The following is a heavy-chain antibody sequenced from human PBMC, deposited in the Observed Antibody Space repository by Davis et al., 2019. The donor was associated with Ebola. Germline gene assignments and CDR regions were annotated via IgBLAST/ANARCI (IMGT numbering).Heavy chain of an antibody. CDR3: AREGRPTTEGGTEIPRF. J-gene: IGHJ4*02. D-gene: IGHD1-1*01. V-gene: IGHV3-23*01. CDR2: ISNGGYDT. Sequence: PGGSLRLSCAGSGFRFDSYAMSWVRQAPGKGLEWVSTISNGGYDTYYADSVKGRFTISRDNSQSIMYLQVNNLRAEDTAMYFCAREGRPTTEGGTEIPRFWGQETLVTVSS. CDR1: GFRFDSYA.